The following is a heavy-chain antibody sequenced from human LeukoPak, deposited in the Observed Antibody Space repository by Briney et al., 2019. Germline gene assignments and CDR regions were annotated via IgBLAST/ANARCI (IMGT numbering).Heavy chain of an antibody. CDR3: VGTHYDYYYYGMDV. J-gene: IGHJ6*02. V-gene: IGHV4-30-4*08. CDR2: IYYSGST. D-gene: IGHD4-17*01. Sequence: WIRQPPGKGLEWIGYIYYSGSTYYNPSLKSRVTISVDTSKNQFSLKLSSVTAADTAVYYCVGTHYDYYYYGMDVWGQGTTVTVSS.